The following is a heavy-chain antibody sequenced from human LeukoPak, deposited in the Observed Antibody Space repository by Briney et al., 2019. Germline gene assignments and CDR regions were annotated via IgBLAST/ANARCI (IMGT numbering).Heavy chain of an antibody. CDR2: IYYSGST. CDR3: ARVTPSYCSSTSCLPACFQH. V-gene: IGHV4-30-4*01. CDR1: GGSISSGDYY. J-gene: IGHJ1*01. Sequence: PSQTLSLTCTVSGGSISSGDYYWSWIRQPPGKGLEWIGYIYYSGSTYYNPSLKSRVTISVDTSKNQFSLKLSSVTAADTAVYYCARVTPSYCSSTSCLPACFQHWGQGTLVTVSS. D-gene: IGHD2-2*01.